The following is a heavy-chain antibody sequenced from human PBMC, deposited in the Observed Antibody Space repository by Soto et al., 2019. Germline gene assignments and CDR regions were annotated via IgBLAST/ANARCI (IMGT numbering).Heavy chain of an antibody. V-gene: IGHV3-30-3*01. Sequence: ESGGGVVQPGRSLRLSCAASGFTFSSYAMHWVRQAPGKGLEWVAVISYDGSNKYYADSVKGRFTISRDNSKNTLYLQMNSLRAEDTAVYYCARLPIFYDILTGYPENFDYWGQGTLVTVSS. J-gene: IGHJ4*02. CDR2: ISYDGSNK. D-gene: IGHD3-9*01. CDR3: ARLPIFYDILTGYPENFDY. CDR1: GFTFSSYA.